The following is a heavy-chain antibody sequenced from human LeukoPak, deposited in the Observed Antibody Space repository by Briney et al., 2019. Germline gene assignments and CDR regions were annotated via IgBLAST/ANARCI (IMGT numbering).Heavy chain of an antibody. D-gene: IGHD3-22*01. Sequence: SETLSLTCTVSGGSISSYYWSWIRQPPGKGLEWIGYIYYSGSTNYNPSLESRVTISVDTSKNQFSLKLSSVTAADTAVYYCARLAYYDSSGYYYLGYYYGMDVWGRGTTVTVSS. CDR1: GGSISSYY. CDR2: IYYSGST. CDR3: ARLAYYDSSGYYYLGYYYGMDV. J-gene: IGHJ6*02. V-gene: IGHV4-59*08.